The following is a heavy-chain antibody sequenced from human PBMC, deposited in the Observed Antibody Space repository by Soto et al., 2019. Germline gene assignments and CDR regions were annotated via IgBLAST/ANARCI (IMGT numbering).Heavy chain of an antibody. Sequence: QSQTLSLTCTVSGGSISSYYWSWIRQPPGKGLEWIGYIYYSGSTNYNPSLKSRVTISVDTSKNQFSLKLSSVTAADTAVYYCARDGGSWLGGVIADFVGGEDYYYYGMDVWGQGTTVTVSS. CDR2: IYYSGST. D-gene: IGHD3-16*02. V-gene: IGHV4-59*01. CDR3: ARDGGSWLGGVIADFVGGEDYYYYGMDV. CDR1: GGSISSYY. J-gene: IGHJ6*02.